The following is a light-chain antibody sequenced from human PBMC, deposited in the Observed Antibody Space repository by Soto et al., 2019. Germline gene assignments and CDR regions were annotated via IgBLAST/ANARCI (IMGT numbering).Light chain of an antibody. CDR2: GAS. CDR1: ESVTSSY. V-gene: IGKV3-20*01. CDR3: QQRNSYPPRT. Sequence: EIVLTQSPGSLSLSPGERATLSCRATESVTSSYLAWYQQKPGQAPRLLIYGASSRATGIPDRFSGSGSGTDFTLTISRLEPEDFAVYYCQQRNSYPPRTFGGGTKVEIK. J-gene: IGKJ4*01.